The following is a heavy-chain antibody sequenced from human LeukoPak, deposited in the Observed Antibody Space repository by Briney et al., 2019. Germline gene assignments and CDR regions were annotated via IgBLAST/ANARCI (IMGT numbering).Heavy chain of an antibody. D-gene: IGHD6-6*01. Sequence: GGSLRLSCAASGFTFSDCSMNWVRQAPGKGLEWVSSISTSGTYTYYGDSVKGRFTISRDNAKNSLYLQMNSLRAEDTAVYYCAKEPSLEEWGQGTLVTVSS. V-gene: IGHV3-21*04. CDR1: GFTFSDCS. J-gene: IGHJ4*02. CDR3: AKEPSLEE. CDR2: ISTSGTYT.